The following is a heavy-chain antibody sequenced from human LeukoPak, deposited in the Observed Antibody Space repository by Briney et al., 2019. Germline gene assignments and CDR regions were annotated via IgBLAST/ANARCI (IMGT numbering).Heavy chain of an antibody. CDR3: ARTLVAATDYFDY. V-gene: IGHV4-59*01. CDR1: GGSITSYS. Sequence: SETLSLTCTVSGGSITSYSWSWIRQPPGKGLECIGYIYSSGTTNYNPSLKSRVTISVDTSKNHFSLKLSSSTAAHTAVYYCARTLVAATDYFDYWGEGALVTVSS. D-gene: IGHD2-15*01. CDR2: IYSSGTT. J-gene: IGHJ4*02.